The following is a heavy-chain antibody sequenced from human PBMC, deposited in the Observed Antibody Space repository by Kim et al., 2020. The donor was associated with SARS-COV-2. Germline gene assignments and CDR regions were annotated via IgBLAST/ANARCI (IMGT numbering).Heavy chain of an antibody. D-gene: IGHD1-26*01. Sequence: GGSLRLSCAASGFTFSSYGMHWVRQAPGKGLEWVAVISYDGSNKYYADSVKGRFTISRDNSKNTLYLQMNSLRAEDTAVYYCAKVDSGSYGMDVWGQGTTVTVSS. CDR3: AKVDSGSYGMDV. V-gene: IGHV3-30*18. J-gene: IGHJ6*02. CDR1: GFTFSSYG. CDR2: ISYDGSNK.